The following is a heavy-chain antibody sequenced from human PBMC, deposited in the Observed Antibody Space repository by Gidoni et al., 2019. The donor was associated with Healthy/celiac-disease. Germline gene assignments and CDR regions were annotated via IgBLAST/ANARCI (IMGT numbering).Heavy chain of an antibody. CDR2: IYYSGST. Sequence: QVQLQESGPGLVKPSETLSLTCTVSGGSVSSGSYYWSWIRQPPGKGLEWIGYIYYSGSTNYNPSRKSRVTISVDTSKNQFSLKLSSVTAADTAVYYCASHVGWELQRYYYYYMDVWGKGTAVTVSS. V-gene: IGHV4-61*01. J-gene: IGHJ6*03. CDR3: ASHVGWELQRYYYYYMDV. CDR1: GGSVSSGSYY. D-gene: IGHD1-26*01.